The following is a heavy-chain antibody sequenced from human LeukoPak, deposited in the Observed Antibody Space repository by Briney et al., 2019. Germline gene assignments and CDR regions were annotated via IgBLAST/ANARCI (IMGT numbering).Heavy chain of an antibody. CDR1: GGSISSSDW. CDR3: ARVPKAAADNWFDP. V-gene: IGHV4-4*02. J-gene: IGHJ5*02. D-gene: IGHD6-13*01. CDR2: IYHSGST. Sequence: SETLSLTCAVSGGSISSSDWWTWVRQPPGKGLEWIWEIYHSGSTSCNPSLTSRGTIAGDKTKNQISIKLNYVTAADTAVYYCARVPKAAADNWFDPWGQGTLVTVSS.